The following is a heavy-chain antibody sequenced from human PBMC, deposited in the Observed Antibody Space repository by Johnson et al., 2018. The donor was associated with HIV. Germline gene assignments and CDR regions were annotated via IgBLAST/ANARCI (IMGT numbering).Heavy chain of an antibody. CDR1: GFTFSIYW. CDR2: IKQDGSEK. D-gene: IGHD1-26*01. V-gene: IGHV3-7*01. Sequence: VQLVESGGGLVQPGGSLRLSCAASGFTFSIYWMSWVRQAPGKGLEWVANIKQDGSEKYYVDSVKGRFTISRDNAKTLLYLQMNSLRAEETAVYYCARDRGLWERNGAGAFDIWGQGTMVTVSS. J-gene: IGHJ3*02. CDR3: ARDRGLWERNGAGAFDI.